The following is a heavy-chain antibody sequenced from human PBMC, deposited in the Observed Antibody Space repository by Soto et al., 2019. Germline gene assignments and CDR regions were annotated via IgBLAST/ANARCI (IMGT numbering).Heavy chain of an antibody. CDR2: ISGSNGNT. D-gene: IGHD7-27*01. Sequence: QVQLVQAGAEVKKPGASVKVSCKASGYTFTSYGWVRQAPGQGLEWMGWISGSNGNTNYAQKLQGRVTMTTDTSTSTAYMELRSLRADDTAVYYCVGVRAAPGSYYFDYWGQGTLVTVSS. CDR3: VGVRAAPGSYYFDY. CDR1: GYTFTSYG. V-gene: IGHV1-18*01. J-gene: IGHJ4*02.